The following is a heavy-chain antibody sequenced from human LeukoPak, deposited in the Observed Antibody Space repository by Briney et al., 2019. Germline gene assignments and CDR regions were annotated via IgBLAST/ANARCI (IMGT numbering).Heavy chain of an antibody. D-gene: IGHD3-16*02. J-gene: IGHJ5*02. V-gene: IGHV4-59*08. CDR2: VYYSGTT. CDR1: GGSIGSYY. CDR3: ARQNYWGELSFPWFAP. Sequence: SETLSLTCTVSGGSIGSYYWNWIRQPPGKGLEWIGYVYYSGTTNYNPSLKSRVTISVDTSKNQFSLKLSSVTATDTAMYYCARQNYWGELSFPWFAPWGQGTLVTVSS.